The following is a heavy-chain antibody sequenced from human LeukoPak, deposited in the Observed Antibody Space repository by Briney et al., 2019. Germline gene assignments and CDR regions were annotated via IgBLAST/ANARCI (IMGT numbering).Heavy chain of an antibody. CDR1: GYSISSGYY. Sequence: SETLSLTCTVSGYSISSGYYWGWIRQPPGKGLEWIGGIYHSGSTYYNPSLKRRVTISVDTSKNQFSPKLSSVTAADTAVYYCASLTSFPYFDYWGQGTLVTVSS. V-gene: IGHV4-38-2*02. J-gene: IGHJ4*02. CDR3: ASLTSFPYFDY. D-gene: IGHD2-21*01. CDR2: IYHSGST.